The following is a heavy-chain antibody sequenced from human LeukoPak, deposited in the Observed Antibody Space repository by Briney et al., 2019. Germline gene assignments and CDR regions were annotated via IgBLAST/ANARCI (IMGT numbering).Heavy chain of an antibody. CDR1: GGSISSYC. CDR3: ARARDGYKFAFDI. Sequence: SETLSLTCTVSGGSISSYCWSWIRQPPGKGLEWIGYIYYTGNTDYNPSLKGRVTISVDTSKNQFSLKLSSVTAADRAVYYCARARDGYKFAFDIWGQGTVVTVSS. D-gene: IGHD5-24*01. J-gene: IGHJ3*02. CDR2: IYYTGNT. V-gene: IGHV4-59*01.